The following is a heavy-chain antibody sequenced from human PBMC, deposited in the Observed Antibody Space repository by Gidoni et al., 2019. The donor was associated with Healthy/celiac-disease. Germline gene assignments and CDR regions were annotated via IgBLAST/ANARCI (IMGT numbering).Heavy chain of an antibody. CDR3: ARVGPALSGSGLNY. CDR2: ICYDGSNK. Sequence: QVQLVESGGGGVQPGRSLRLSCAASGFTFSSYGMHWVRQAPGKGLEWVAVICYDGSNKYYADSVKGRFTISRDNSKNTLYLQMNSLRAEDTAVYYCARVGPALSGSGLNYWGQGTLVTVSS. J-gene: IGHJ4*02. D-gene: IGHD6-19*01. V-gene: IGHV3-33*01. CDR1: GFTFSSYG.